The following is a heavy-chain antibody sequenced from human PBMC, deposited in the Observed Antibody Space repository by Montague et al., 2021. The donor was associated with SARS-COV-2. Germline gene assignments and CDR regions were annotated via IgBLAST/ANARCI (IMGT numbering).Heavy chain of an antibody. Sequence: TLSLTCAVSGGSISSGGYSWNWIRQPPGKGLEWIGCIYTSGSTYYNPSLKSRVTISLDSSKNQFSLNLTSVTAADTAVHYCARGAIGRGGKVYYGVDVWGQGTTVTVSS. CDR3: ARGAIGRGGKVYYGVDV. D-gene: IGHD3-10*01. J-gene: IGHJ6*02. CDR2: IYTSGST. V-gene: IGHV4-30-2*01. CDR1: GGSISSGGYS.